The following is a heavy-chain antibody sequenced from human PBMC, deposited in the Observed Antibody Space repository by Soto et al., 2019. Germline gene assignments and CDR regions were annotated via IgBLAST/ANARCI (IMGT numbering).Heavy chain of an antibody. Sequence: VQLLESGGGLVQPGGSLRLSCAASGFTFSNFDMSWVRQAPGKGLEWVSGISTSGGTTYYADSVKGRFTSSRDNSKNTLYLQRTSLRAEDTAVYYCATGTAAPAHWGQGTLVTVSS. J-gene: IGHJ1*01. V-gene: IGHV3-23*01. CDR3: ATGTAAPAH. D-gene: IGHD6-13*01. CDR1: GFTFSNFD. CDR2: ISTSGGTT.